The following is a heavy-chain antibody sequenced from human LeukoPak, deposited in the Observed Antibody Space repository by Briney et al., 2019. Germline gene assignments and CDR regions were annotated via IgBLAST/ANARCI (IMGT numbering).Heavy chain of an antibody. Sequence: PGGSLRLSCAASGFTFSSYSMNWVRQAPGKGPEWVSYISSGGSTTYYAGSVKGRFTVSRDNAKNSLYLQMNSLRAEDTAVYYCARDHMGYDYWGQGTLVTVSS. V-gene: IGHV3-48*04. CDR3: ARDHMGYDY. CDR1: GFTFSSYS. J-gene: IGHJ4*02. D-gene: IGHD1-26*01. CDR2: ISSGGSTT.